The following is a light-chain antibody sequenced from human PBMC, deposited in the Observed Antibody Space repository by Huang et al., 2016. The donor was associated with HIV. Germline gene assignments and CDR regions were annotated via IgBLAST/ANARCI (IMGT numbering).Light chain of an antibody. CDR1: HSVGTY. V-gene: IGKV3-11*01. Sequence: EIVLPQSPVTLSLSPGQRATLSCRASHSVGTYLAWYQQKPGQPPKLLIYDASNRATGIPARFSGSGSGTDFTLTITNLAPEDFAVYYCQQRSNWPLTFGGGTKVDIK. J-gene: IGKJ4*01. CDR3: QQRSNWPLT. CDR2: DAS.